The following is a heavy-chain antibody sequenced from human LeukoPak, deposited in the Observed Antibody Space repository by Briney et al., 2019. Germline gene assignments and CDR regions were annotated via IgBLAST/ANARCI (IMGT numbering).Heavy chain of an antibody. CDR1: GYTLTELS. CDR3: ATGFDGSGGNNDY. CDR2: FDPEDGET. Sequence: ASVKVSCKVSGYTLTELSMHWERQAPGKGLEWMGGFDPEDGETIYAQKFQGRVTMTEDTPTDTAYMELSSLRSEDTAVYYCATGFDGSGGNNDYWGQGTLVTVSS. J-gene: IGHJ4*02. D-gene: IGHD3-10*01. V-gene: IGHV1-24*01.